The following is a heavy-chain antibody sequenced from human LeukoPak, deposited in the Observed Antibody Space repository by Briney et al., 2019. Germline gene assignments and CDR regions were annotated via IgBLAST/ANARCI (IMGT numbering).Heavy chain of an antibody. CDR2: INHSGST. J-gene: IGHJ4*02. D-gene: IGHD2-2*01. Sequence: SETLSLTCAVYGGSFSGYYWSWIRQPPGKGLEWIGEINHSGSTNYNPSVKSRVTISVDTSKNQFSLKLSSVTAADTAVYYCARGRGTSTFDYWGQGTLVTVSS. CDR1: GGSFSGYY. CDR3: ARGRGTSTFDY. V-gene: IGHV4-34*01.